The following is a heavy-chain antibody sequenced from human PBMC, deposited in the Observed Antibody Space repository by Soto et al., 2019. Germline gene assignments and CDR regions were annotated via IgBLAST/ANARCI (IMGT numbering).Heavy chain of an antibody. CDR2: IYYSGST. CDR1: GGSNSSGGYY. CDR3: ARVKMTTVYYYYGMDV. V-gene: IGHV4-31*03. Sequence: TMSLTCTVSGGSNSSGGYYWSWISQNPGKGLEWIGYIYYSGSTYYNPSLKSRVTISVDTSKNQFSLKLSSVTAADTAVYYCARVKMTTVYYYYGMDVWGQGTTFTVSS. J-gene: IGHJ6*02. D-gene: IGHD4-4*01.